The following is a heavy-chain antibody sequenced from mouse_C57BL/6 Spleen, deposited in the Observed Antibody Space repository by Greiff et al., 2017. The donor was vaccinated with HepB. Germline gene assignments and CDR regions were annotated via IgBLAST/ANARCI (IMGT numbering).Heavy chain of an antibody. J-gene: IGHJ4*01. CDR2: IDPNSGGT. V-gene: IGHV1-72*01. Sequence: VQLQQSGAELVKPGASVKLSCKASGYTFTSYWMHWVKQRPGRGLEWIGRIDPNSGGTKYNEKFKSKATLTVDKPSSTAYMQLSSLTSEDSAVYYCARGGGSTGDYDYDGYAMDYWGQGTSVTVSS. CDR3: ARGGGSTGDYDYDGYAMDY. D-gene: IGHD2-4*01. CDR1: GYTFTSYW.